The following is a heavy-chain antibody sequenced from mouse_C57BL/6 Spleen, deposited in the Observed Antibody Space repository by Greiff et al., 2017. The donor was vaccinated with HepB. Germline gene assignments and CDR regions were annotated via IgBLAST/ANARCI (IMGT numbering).Heavy chain of an antibody. CDR2: INPNNGGT. Sequence: EVQLQQSGPELVKPGASVKMSCKASGYTFTDYNMHWVKQSNGKSLEWIGYINPNNGGTSYNQKFKGKATLTVNKSSSTAYMELRSLTSEDSAVYYFARGFYDGYFRGWGQGTTLTVSS. CDR3: ARGFYDGYFRG. D-gene: IGHD2-3*01. J-gene: IGHJ2*01. CDR1: GYTFTDYN. V-gene: IGHV1-22*01.